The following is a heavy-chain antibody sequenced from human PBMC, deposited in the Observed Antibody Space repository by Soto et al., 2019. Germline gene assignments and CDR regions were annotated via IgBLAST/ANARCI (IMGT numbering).Heavy chain of an antibody. CDR3: ARAGYCSGGSCYRHWFDP. CDR1: GYTFTSYG. J-gene: IGHJ5*02. D-gene: IGHD2-15*01. CDR2: ISAYNGNT. Sequence: ASVKVSCTDSGYTFTSYGISWVRQAPGQGLEWMGWISAYNGNTNYAQKLQGRVTMTTDTSTSTAYMELRSLRSDDTAVYYCARAGYCSGGSCYRHWFDPWGQGTLVTVSS. V-gene: IGHV1-18*01.